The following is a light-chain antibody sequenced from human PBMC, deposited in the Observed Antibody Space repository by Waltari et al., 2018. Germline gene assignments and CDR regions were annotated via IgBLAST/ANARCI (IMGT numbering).Light chain of an antibody. CDR3: QHYVRLPET. V-gene: IGKV3-20*01. Sequence: EIMLTQSPGTLPLSPGERANLSCRTSQSIGRSLAWYQQNPGQAPRLRIDGASSRSTDIPDRFSGSGSGTDCILTINRLEPEDSALYYCQHYVRLPETFGQGTKVEIK. CDR2: GAS. J-gene: IGKJ1*01. CDR1: QSIGRS.